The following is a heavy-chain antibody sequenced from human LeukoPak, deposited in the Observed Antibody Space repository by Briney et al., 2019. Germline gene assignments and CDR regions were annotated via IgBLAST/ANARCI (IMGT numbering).Heavy chain of an antibody. D-gene: IGHD4-11*01. CDR3: ASNGVTSGPFDY. CDR1: GGSISSYY. V-gene: IGHV4-4*07. CDR2: IYASGST. Sequence: SETLSLTCTVSGGSISSYYLSWIRQPAGKGLEWIGRIYASGSTSYNPSLKSRVTMSVDTSKNQFSLKLSSVTAADTAVYYCASNGVTSGPFDYWGQGTLVTVSS. J-gene: IGHJ4*02.